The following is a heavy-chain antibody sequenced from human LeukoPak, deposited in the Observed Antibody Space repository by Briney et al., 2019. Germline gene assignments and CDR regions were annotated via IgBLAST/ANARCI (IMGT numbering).Heavy chain of an antibody. CDR2: INPNSGGT. Sequence: ASVKVSCKASGYTFTGYYMHWVRQAPGQGLEWMGWINPNSGGTNHAQNFQGRVTMTRDTSISTAYMELSRLRSDDTAVYYCARDYGDYGRWFDPWGQGTLVTVSS. V-gene: IGHV1-2*02. J-gene: IGHJ5*02. CDR3: ARDYGDYGRWFDP. CDR1: GYTFTGYY. D-gene: IGHD4-17*01.